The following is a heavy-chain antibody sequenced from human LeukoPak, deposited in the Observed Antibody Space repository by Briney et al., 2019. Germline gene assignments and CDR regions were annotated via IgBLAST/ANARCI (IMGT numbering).Heavy chain of an antibody. J-gene: IGHJ4*02. D-gene: IGHD6-19*01. Sequence: GGSLRLSCAASGFTFSTYAMSWVRRAPGKGLEWVSTISAGGTTYYADSMKGRFTISRDNSKSTLYLQMNSLRAEDTAVYYCAKGGYSSDWRNYFDYWGQGTLVTVSS. CDR2: ISAGGTT. CDR1: GFTFSTYA. V-gene: IGHV3-23*01. CDR3: AKGGYSSDWRNYFDY.